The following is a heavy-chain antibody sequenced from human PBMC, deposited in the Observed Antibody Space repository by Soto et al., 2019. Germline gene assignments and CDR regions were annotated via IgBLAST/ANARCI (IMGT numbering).Heavy chain of an antibody. D-gene: IGHD2-15*01. Sequence: QVQLVQSGAEVKKPGASVKVSCKTSGYTFTGYGVSWVRQAPGQGLEWLGWISAYNGSTNYAQRFQGRATMTTDTSTTTVYMELRSLRSDDTAIYYCARALYCSAGTCYHPGFFRHWGQGTLVTVSS. V-gene: IGHV1-18*01. J-gene: IGHJ1*01. CDR1: GYTFTGYG. CDR3: ARALYCSAGTCYHPGFFRH. CDR2: ISAYNGST.